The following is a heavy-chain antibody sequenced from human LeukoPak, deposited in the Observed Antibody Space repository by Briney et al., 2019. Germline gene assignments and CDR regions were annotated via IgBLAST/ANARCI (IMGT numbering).Heavy chain of an antibody. V-gene: IGHV3-23*01. CDR2: ISGSGGST. CDR1: GFTFSSYA. Sequence: GGSLRLSCAASGFTFSSYAMSWVRQAPGKGLEWVSAISGSGGSTYYADSVKGRFTISRDNSKNTLYLQMNSLRAEDTAVYYCARDDISYYYMDVWGKGTTVTISS. CDR3: ARDDISYYYMDV. J-gene: IGHJ6*03.